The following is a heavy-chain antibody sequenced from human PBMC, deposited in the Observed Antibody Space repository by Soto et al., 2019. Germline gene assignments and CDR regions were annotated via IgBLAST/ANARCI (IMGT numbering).Heavy chain of an antibody. V-gene: IGHV4-59*08. J-gene: IGHJ4*02. Sequence: SETLSLTCTFSGGSISSYYWSWIRQPPGKGLEWIGYIYYSGSTNYNPSLKSRVTISVDTSKNQFSLKLSSVTAADTAVYYCARLDGDYTIDYWGQGTLVTVSS. CDR2: IYYSGST. CDR3: ARLDGDYTIDY. D-gene: IGHD4-17*01. CDR1: GGSISSYY.